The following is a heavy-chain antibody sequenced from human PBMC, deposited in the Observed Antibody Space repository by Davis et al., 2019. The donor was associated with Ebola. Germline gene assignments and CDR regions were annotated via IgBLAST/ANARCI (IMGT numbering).Heavy chain of an antibody. CDR2: IYYSGST. Sequence: GSLRLSCAVYGGSFSGYYWSWIRQPPGKGLEWIGSIYYSGSTNYNPSLKSRVTISVDTSKNQFSLKLSSVTAADTAVYYCARGWGATEIDYWGQGTLVTVSS. V-gene: IGHV4-34*01. J-gene: IGHJ4*02. CDR1: GGSFSGYY. CDR3: ARGWGATEIDY. D-gene: IGHD1-26*01.